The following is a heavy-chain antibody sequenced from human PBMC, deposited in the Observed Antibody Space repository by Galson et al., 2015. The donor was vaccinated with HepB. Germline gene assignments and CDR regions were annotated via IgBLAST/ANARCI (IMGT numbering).Heavy chain of an antibody. J-gene: IGHJ4*02. CDR1: GGTLSSYA. V-gene: IGHV1-69*13. Sequence: SVKVSCKASGGTLSSYAISWVRQAPGQGLEWMGGIIPIFGTTNYAQKFQGRVTITADESTSTAYMKLSSLRSEDTAVYYCARGDLTGYYMEYDYWGQGTLVTVSS. CDR2: IIPIFGTT. CDR3: ARGDLTGYYMEYDY. D-gene: IGHD3-9*01.